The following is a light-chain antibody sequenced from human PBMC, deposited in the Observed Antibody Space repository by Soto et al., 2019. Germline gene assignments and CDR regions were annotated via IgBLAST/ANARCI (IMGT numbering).Light chain of an antibody. CDR1: QSISSW. J-gene: IGKJ1*01. Sequence: DIQMTQSPSTLSASVGDRVTITCRASQSISSWLAWYKQKPGKAPKLLIYKASSLESGVPSRFSGSGSGTEFTLTISSLQPDDFATYYCHQYNSFPTFGQGTKVEIK. CDR2: KAS. V-gene: IGKV1-5*03. CDR3: HQYNSFPT.